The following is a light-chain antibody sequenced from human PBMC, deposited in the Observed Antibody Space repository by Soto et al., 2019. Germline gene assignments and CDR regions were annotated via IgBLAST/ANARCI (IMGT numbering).Light chain of an antibody. V-gene: IGKV1D-13*01. CDR2: DAS. Sequence: AIQLTQSPSSLSASVGDRVSITCRASQGISDALAWYQLKAGRPPKLLIYDASSLASGVPSRFSGSGAGTDFTLTISSLRPEDFTTYYCQQFNNFPPTFGGGTKVEIK. CDR1: QGISDA. J-gene: IGKJ4*01. CDR3: QQFNNFPPT.